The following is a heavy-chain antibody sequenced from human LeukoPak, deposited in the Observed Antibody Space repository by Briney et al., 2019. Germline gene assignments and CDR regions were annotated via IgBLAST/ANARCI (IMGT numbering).Heavy chain of an antibody. J-gene: IGHJ6*04. D-gene: IGHD3-10*02. CDR2: ISSSGSTI. V-gene: IGHV3-48*03. CDR1: GFTFSSYE. CDR3: AELGITMIGGV. Sequence: PGGSLRLSCAASGFTFSSYEMNWVRQAPGKGLEGVSYISSSGSTIYYADSVKGRFTISRDNAKNSLYLQMNSLRAEETAVYYCAELGITMIGGVWGKGTTVTISP.